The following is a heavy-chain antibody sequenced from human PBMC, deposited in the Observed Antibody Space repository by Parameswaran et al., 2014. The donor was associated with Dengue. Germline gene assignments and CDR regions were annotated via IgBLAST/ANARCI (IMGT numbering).Heavy chain of an antibody. V-gene: IGHV1-18*01. J-gene: IGHJ4*02. D-gene: IGHD6-13*01. Sequence: WVRQAPGQGLEWIGWISSYNGNTDYAQKFQGRVTMTTDTSTNTAYMELRYLRSDDTAEYFCARKLVWGSWSPLGYWGQGTLVTVSS. CDR2: ISSYNGNT. CDR3: ARKLVWGSWSPLGY.